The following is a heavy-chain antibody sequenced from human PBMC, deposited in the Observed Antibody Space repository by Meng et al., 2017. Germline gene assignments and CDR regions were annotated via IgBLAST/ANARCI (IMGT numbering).Heavy chain of an antibody. D-gene: IGHD1-26*01. CDR2: AYYRSKWYH. CDR3: ARGSYSFDS. V-gene: IGHV6-1*01. CDR1: GDSVSSNSAA. Sequence: QIQLQHDGPRLVKPSQTLSLICAISGDSVSSNSAAWNWIRQSPSRGLEWLGRAYYRSKWYHDYAESVKSRISIDPDTSKNQFSLQLRSVTPEDSAVYYCARGSYSFDSWGQRTLVTVSS. J-gene: IGHJ4*02.